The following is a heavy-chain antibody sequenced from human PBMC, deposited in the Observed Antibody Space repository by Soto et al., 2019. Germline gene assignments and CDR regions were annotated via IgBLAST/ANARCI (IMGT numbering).Heavy chain of an antibody. Sequence: QVQLVESGGGVVQPGRSLRLSCAASGFTFSSYGMHWVRQAPGKGLEWVAVISYDGTNKYYAASVKGRFTISRDNSKNTLYLQMNSLRAEDTAVYYWAKAPVELLGYYYGMDVWGQGTTVTVSS. D-gene: IGHD1-26*01. CDR2: ISYDGTNK. V-gene: IGHV3-30*18. CDR1: GFTFSSYG. J-gene: IGHJ6*02. CDR3: AKAPVELLGYYYGMDV.